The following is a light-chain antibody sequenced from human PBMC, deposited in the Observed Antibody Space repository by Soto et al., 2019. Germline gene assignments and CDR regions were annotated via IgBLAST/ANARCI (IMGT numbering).Light chain of an antibody. CDR3: QQYNNWPQT. J-gene: IGKJ1*01. CDR2: GAS. V-gene: IGKV3-15*01. CDR1: QTVSSN. Sequence: EIVMSQSPAPLSLSPGARATLSCRASQTVSSNLAWYQQKPGQAPRLLIYGASTRATGIPARFSGSGSGTKLTLTISSLPYEDFQVYYFQQYNNWPQTCGQGTKVEI.